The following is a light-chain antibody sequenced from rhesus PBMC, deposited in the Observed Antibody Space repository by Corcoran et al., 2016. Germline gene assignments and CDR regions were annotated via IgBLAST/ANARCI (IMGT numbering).Light chain of an antibody. Sequence: DIQMTQSPSSLSASVGDTVTITCRASQDINSYLNWFQQKPGKAPNLLIYDATSLQSGVPSRFSGSGTGTDFTLTISRLQPEDFATYFCLRHNNYPWTFGQGTKVEIK. CDR2: DAT. V-gene: IGKV1-28*03. CDR3: LRHNNYPWT. CDR1: QDINSY. J-gene: IGKJ1*01.